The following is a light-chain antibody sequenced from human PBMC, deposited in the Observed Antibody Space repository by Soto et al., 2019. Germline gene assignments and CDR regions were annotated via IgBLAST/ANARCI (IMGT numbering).Light chain of an antibody. CDR3: QQSYSSPYT. J-gene: IGKJ2*01. CDR2: TTS. CDR1: HSISTY. Sequence: DIQLTQSPSSLSASVGDRVTITCRASHSISTYLNWYQQKPGKAPSLLIYTTSSLQSGVPSRFSGSGSGTDFTLTIGGLQPADFAIYYCQQSYSSPYTFGLGIKVQIK. V-gene: IGKV1-39*01.